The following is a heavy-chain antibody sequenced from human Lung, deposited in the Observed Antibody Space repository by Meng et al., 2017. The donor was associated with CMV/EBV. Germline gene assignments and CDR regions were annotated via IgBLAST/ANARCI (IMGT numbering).Heavy chain of an antibody. CDR3: AIYCSATACPPGHDAFDM. Sequence: SCAASGFNFSTYSMNWVRQAPGKGLEWVSYITRSSSYIYYGDSVRGRFTISRDNAKNSLYLQMNSLRAEDTAVYYCAIYCSATACPPGHDAFDMWXQGTMVTVSS. CDR2: ITRSSSYI. D-gene: IGHD2-15*01. J-gene: IGHJ3*02. V-gene: IGHV3-21*01. CDR1: GFNFSTYS.